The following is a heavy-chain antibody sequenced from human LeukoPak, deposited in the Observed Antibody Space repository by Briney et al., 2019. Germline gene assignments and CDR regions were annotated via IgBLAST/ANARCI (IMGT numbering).Heavy chain of an antibody. Sequence: SETLSLTCTVSGGSIRRYYWSWLRQPPGKALECIRYIYYSGSTNYTPSLTIRVTISVDTSKNQFSLKLSSVTAADTAVYYCARDKGGSFDHWGQGTLVTVSS. V-gene: IGHV4-59*01. CDR2: IYYSGST. CDR1: GGSIRRYY. D-gene: IGHD3-10*01. J-gene: IGHJ5*02. CDR3: ARDKGGSFDH.